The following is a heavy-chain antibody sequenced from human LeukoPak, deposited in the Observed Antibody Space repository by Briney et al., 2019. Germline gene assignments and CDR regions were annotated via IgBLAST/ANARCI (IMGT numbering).Heavy chain of an antibody. D-gene: IGHD1-26*01. Sequence: GGSLRLSCAASGFTFSDYYMSWIRQAPGKGLEWVSYISSSGSTIYYADSVKGRFTISRDNAKNSLYLQMNSLRAEDTAVYYCAKMEWELLVKKTYDAFDIWGQGTMVTVSS. CDR1: GFTFSDYY. V-gene: IGHV3-11*01. CDR2: ISSSGSTI. CDR3: AKMEWELLVKKTYDAFDI. J-gene: IGHJ3*02.